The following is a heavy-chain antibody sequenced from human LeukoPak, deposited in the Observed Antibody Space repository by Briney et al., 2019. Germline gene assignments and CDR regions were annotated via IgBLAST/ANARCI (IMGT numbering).Heavy chain of an antibody. CDR1: GGSFSGYY. CDR3: ARDYYDSRGEAFDI. V-gene: IGHV4-34*01. D-gene: IGHD3-22*01. CDR2: INHSGST. Sequence: SETLSLTCAVYGGSFSGYYWSWIRQPPGKGLEWIGEINHSGSTNYNPSLKSRVTISVDTSKNQFSLKLNSVTAADTAVYYCARDYYDSRGEAFDIWGQGTMVTVSS. J-gene: IGHJ3*02.